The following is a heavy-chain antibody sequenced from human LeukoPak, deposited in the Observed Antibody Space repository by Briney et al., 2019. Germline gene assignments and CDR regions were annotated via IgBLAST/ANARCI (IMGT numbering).Heavy chain of an antibody. CDR2: ISGSGGST. J-gene: IGHJ4*02. V-gene: IGHV3-23*01. Sequence: GGSLRLSCAASGFTFSSYAMSWARQAPGKGLEWVSAISGSGGSTYYADSVKGRFTISRDNSKNTLYLQMNSLRAEDTAVYYCAKDGITYYDFWSGYSTRYYFDYWGQGTLVTVSS. CDR3: AKDGITYYDFWSGYSTRYYFDY. CDR1: GFTFSSYA. D-gene: IGHD3-3*01.